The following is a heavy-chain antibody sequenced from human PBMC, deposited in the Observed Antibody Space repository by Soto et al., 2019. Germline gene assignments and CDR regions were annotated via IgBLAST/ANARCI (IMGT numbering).Heavy chain of an antibody. J-gene: IGHJ4*02. CDR2: IHTSGDT. V-gene: IGHV3-53*01. CDR3: ARGSPQFWQLFDN. D-gene: IGHD3-3*01. Sequence: GGSLRLSCAASGFSVGGNHLTWVRQAPGKGLEWVAVIHTSGDTYYADSVQGRFTISRDNSKNSLSLQMDSLRADDTGVYYCARGSPQFWQLFDNWGQGALVTVSS. CDR1: GFSVGGNH.